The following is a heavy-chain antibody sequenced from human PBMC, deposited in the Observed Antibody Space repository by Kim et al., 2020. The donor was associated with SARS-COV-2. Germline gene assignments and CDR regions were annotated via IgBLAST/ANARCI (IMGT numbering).Heavy chain of an antibody. CDR3: AKGMDISSRIHWYFDL. CDR1: GFTFSNYA. J-gene: IGHJ2*01. V-gene: IGHV3-23*01. Sequence: GGSLRLSCVASGFTFSNYAMTWVRQAPGKGLEWVAGISTTSSTTYYTDSVKGRFTISRDNSKNTLYLQMNSLRAEDTAIYHCAKGMDISSRIHWYFDLWGRGTLVTVPS. CDR2: ISTTSSTT. D-gene: IGHD2-2*03.